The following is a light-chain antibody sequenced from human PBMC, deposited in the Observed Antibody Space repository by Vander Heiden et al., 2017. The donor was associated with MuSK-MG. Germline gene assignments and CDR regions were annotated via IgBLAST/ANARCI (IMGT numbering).Light chain of an antibody. Sequence: EIVMTQSPATLSVSPGERATLSCRASQSVSSNLAWYQQKPGQAPRLLIYGASTRATGIPARFSGSGYGTEFTLTISSLQSEDFAVYYCQQYNNWPFLTFGGGTKVEIK. V-gene: IGKV3-15*01. J-gene: IGKJ4*01. CDR1: QSVSSN. CDR2: GAS. CDR3: QQYNNWPFLT.